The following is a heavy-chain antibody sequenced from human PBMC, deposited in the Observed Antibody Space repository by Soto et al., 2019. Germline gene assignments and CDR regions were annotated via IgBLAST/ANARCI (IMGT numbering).Heavy chain of an antibody. D-gene: IGHD5-18*01. V-gene: IGHV4-39*07. CDR3: ARGPSRGYSYGTSRYYGMDV. CDR1: GGSISSSSYY. J-gene: IGHJ6*02. CDR2: IYYSGST. Sequence: SETLSLTCTVSGGSISSSSYYWGWIRQPPGKGLEWIGSIYYSGSTYYNPSLKSRVTISVDTSKNQFSLKLSSVTAADTAVYYCARGPSRGYSYGTSRYYGMDVWGQGTTVTVSS.